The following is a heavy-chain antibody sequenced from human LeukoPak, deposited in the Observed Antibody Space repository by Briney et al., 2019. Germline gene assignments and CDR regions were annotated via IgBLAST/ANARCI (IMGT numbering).Heavy chain of an antibody. CDR1: GFTFSSYS. CDR2: ISSSSSYI. Sequence: PGGSLRLSCAASGFTFSSYSMNWVRQAPGKGLEWVSSISSSSSYIYYADSVKGRFTISRDNAKNSLYLQMNSLRVEDTAVYYCARGTYYYDSSGYLNWFDPWGQGTLVTVSS. D-gene: IGHD3-22*01. CDR3: ARGTYYYDSSGYLNWFDP. J-gene: IGHJ5*02. V-gene: IGHV3-21*01.